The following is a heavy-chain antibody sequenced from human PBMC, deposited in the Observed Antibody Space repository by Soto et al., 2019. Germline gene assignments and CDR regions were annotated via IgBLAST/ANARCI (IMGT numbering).Heavy chain of an antibody. Sequence: QVHLVESGGGVAQPGRSLRLSCAASGFTFSSYGIHWVRQAPGKGLEWVAVISYDGRNTYYGDSVKGRFTVSRDNSKNTLYLQMNSLRAEDTAVYYCAQDRTYSDSWPSGPFDYWGQGTLVTVSS. J-gene: IGHJ4*02. CDR2: ISYDGRNT. D-gene: IGHD6-13*01. CDR1: GFTFSSYG. V-gene: IGHV3-30*18. CDR3: AQDRTYSDSWPSGPFDY.